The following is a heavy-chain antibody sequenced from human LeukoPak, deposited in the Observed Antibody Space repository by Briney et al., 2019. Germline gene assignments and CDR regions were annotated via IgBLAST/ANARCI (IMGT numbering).Heavy chain of an antibody. Sequence: TGGSLRLSCAASGFTFSGSAVHWVRQASGKGLEWVGRIRSNANSYATAYTASVKGRFTISRDDSKNTAYLQMNSLKTEDTAVYFCTTTPAPGYWGQGTLVTVSS. CDR3: TTTPAPGY. CDR1: GFTFSGSA. CDR2: IRSNANSYAT. D-gene: IGHD6-25*01. V-gene: IGHV3-73*01. J-gene: IGHJ4*02.